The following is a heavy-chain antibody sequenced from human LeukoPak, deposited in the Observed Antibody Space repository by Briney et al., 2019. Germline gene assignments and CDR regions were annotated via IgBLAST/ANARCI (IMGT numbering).Heavy chain of an antibody. CDR2: INPNSGGT. CDR3: ARDYGDYLLTSDY. CDR1: GYTFTGYY. Sequence: ASVKVSCKASGYTFTGYYMHWVRQAPGQGLEWMGWINPNSGGTNYAQKFQGRVTMTRDTSISTAYMELSRLRSDNTAVYYCARDYGDYLLTSDYWGQGTLVTVSS. J-gene: IGHJ4*02. D-gene: IGHD4-17*01. V-gene: IGHV1-2*02.